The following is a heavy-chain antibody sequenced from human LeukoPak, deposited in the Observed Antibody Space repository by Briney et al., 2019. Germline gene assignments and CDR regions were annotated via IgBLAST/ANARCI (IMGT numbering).Heavy chain of an antibody. Sequence: ASVKVSCKASGYTFTGYYMHWVRQAPGQGLEWMGWINPNSGGTNYAQKFQGRVTMTRDTSISTAYMELSRLRSDDTAVYYCARDGRSAPMDYYAMDVWGQGTTVTVSS. D-gene: IGHD2-2*01. CDR3: ARDGRSAPMDYYAMDV. CDR2: INPNSGGT. V-gene: IGHV1-2*02. J-gene: IGHJ6*02. CDR1: GYTFTGYY.